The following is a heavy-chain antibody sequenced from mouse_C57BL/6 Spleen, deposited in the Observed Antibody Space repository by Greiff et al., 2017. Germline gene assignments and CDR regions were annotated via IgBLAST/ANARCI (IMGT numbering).Heavy chain of an antibody. J-gene: IGHJ1*03. CDR2: IWSGGST. CDR1: GFSLTSYG. V-gene: IGHV2-2*01. CDR3: ARKGIYYDYEEDFDV. D-gene: IGHD2-4*01. Sequence: VMLVESGPGLVQPSQSLSITCTVSGFSLTSYGVHWVRQSPGKGLEWLGVIWSGGSTDYNAAFISRLSISKDNSKSQVFFKMNSLQADDTAIYYCARKGIYYDYEEDFDVWGTGTTVTVSS.